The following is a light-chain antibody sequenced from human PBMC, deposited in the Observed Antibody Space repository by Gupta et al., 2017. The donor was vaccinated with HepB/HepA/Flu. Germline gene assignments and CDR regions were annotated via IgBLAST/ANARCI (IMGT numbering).Light chain of an antibody. CDR3: SSYAGSNNLWV. CDR2: EVS. J-gene: IGLJ3*02. CDR1: SSDIGTYNY. Sequence: QSALTQSPSASGSPGQSVTISCTGTSSDIGTYNYVSWYQQHPGKAPKLMIYEVSKRPSGVPDRFSGSKSGNTASLTVSGLQAEDEADYYCSSYAGSNNLWVFGGGTKLTVL. V-gene: IGLV2-8*01.